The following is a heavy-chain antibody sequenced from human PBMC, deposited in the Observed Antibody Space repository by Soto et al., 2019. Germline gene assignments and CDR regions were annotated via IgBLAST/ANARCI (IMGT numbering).Heavy chain of an antibody. D-gene: IGHD7-27*01. V-gene: IGHV4-39*01. J-gene: IGHJ4*02. CDR3: ARHLNLGYFDH. CDR1: GGSISSTNYS. Sequence: SETLSLTCTVSGGSISSTNYSWGWIRQPPGKGLEWIGSIYYSGSTYYNPSLKSRVIISVDTSKNQFSLKMKSVTAADTALYYCARHLNLGYFDHWGQGTLVTVSS. CDR2: IYYSGST.